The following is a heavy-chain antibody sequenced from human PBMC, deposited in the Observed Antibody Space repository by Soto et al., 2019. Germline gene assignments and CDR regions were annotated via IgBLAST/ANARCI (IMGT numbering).Heavy chain of an antibody. D-gene: IGHD1-26*01. CDR1: GGSINGYY. Sequence: QVQLQESGPGLVKPSETLSLTCTVSGGSINGYYWSWIRQPPGKGLEWIGYIYSSGTTSYSPSLNSRVTISIDTYNHQFALELNSVTAADTAVYYCVRVGGSYYSGLDYWGQGILVTVSS. CDR3: VRVGGSYYSGLDY. V-gene: IGHV4-59*01. J-gene: IGHJ4*02. CDR2: IYSSGTT.